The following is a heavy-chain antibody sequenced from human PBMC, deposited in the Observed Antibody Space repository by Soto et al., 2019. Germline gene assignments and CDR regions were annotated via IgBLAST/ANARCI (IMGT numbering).Heavy chain of an antibody. D-gene: IGHD3-10*01. CDR1: GYTFTSYG. Sequence: QVQLVQSGAEVKKPGASVKVSCKASGYTFTSYGISWVRQAPGQGLEWMGWISAHNGNTNYAQKLQGRVTMTTDTSTSTADMELRSLRSDDTAVYYCARVYRITMVRGELSEYWGQGTLVTVSS. J-gene: IGHJ4*02. CDR2: ISAHNGNT. CDR3: ARVYRITMVRGELSEY. V-gene: IGHV1-18*01.